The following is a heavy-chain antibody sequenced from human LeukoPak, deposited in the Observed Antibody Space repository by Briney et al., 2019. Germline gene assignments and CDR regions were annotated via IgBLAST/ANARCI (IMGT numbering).Heavy chain of an antibody. Sequence: SETLSLTCTVSGGSISSYYWSWIRQPPGKGLEWIGYIYYSGSTNYNPSLKSRVTISVDTSKNQFSLKLSSVTAADTAVYYCARAVWPRGLFDYWGQGTPVTVSS. CDR2: IYYSGST. D-gene: IGHD2-8*01. CDR1: GGSISSYY. J-gene: IGHJ4*02. CDR3: ARAVWPRGLFDY. V-gene: IGHV4-59*01.